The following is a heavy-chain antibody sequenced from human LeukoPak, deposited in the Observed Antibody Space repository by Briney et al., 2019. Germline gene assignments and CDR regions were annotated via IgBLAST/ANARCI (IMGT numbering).Heavy chain of an antibody. Sequence: PGGSLRLSCAASGFTFSSYSMNWVRQAPGKGLEWVANIKQDGSEKYYVDSVKGRFTISRDNAKNSLYLQMNSLRAEDTAVYYCARDLHEAFDIWGQGTMVTVSS. CDR1: GFTFSSYS. V-gene: IGHV3-7*01. CDR3: ARDLHEAFDI. J-gene: IGHJ3*02. CDR2: IKQDGSEK.